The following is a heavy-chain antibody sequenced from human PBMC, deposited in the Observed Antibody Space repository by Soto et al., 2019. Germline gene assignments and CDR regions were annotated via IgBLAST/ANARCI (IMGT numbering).Heavy chain of an antibody. CDR1: GGTLSSYT. J-gene: IGHJ4*02. CDR3: ARSSSSWYAIDY. Sequence: QVQLVQSGAEVKKPGSSVKVSCKASGGTLSSYTISWVRQAPGQGLEWMGRIIPILGIANYAQKFQGRVTTTADKSTSTAYMELSSLRSEDTAVYYCARSSSSWYAIDYWGQGTLVTVSS. CDR2: IIPILGIA. V-gene: IGHV1-69*02. D-gene: IGHD6-13*01.